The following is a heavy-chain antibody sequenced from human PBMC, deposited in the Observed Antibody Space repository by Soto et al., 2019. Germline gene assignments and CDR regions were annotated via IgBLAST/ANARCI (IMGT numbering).Heavy chain of an antibody. CDR2: INHSGST. J-gene: IGHJ5*02. D-gene: IGHD4-17*01. CDR1: GGSFSGYY. V-gene: IGHV4-34*01. Sequence: SETLSLTCAVSGGSFSGYYWSWIRQPPGKGQEWIGEINHSGSTNYNPSLKSRVTISVDTSKNQFSLKLSSVTAADTAVYYCARGPGTTGSTTVNNWFDPWGQGTLVTVSS. CDR3: ARGPGTTGSTTVNNWFDP.